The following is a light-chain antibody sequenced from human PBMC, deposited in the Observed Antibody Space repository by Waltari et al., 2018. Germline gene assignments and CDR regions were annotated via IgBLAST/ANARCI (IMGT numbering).Light chain of an antibody. J-gene: IGLJ2*01. CDR3: CSYAGSYNLV. V-gene: IGLV2-11*01. CDR2: DVR. CDR1: SSDVGGYTY. Sequence: QSALTQPRSVSGSPGQSVTISGTGTSSDVGGYTYVSWYHQHPGKAPKFMIYDVRERPSGVPDRFSGSKSGNTASLTISGLQAEDEADYYCCSYAGSYNLVFGGGTKLTVL.